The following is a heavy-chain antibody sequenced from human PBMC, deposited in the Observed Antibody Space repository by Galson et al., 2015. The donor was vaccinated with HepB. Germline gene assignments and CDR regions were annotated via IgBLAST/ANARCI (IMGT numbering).Heavy chain of an antibody. J-gene: IGHJ4*02. CDR3: ARDEEEKSGFDY. V-gene: IGHV6-1*01. CDR2: TYFRSKWYN. CDR1: GDSVSSNSAA. Sequence: CAISGDSVSSNSAAWNWIRQSPSRGLEWLGRTYFRSKWYNDYAVSVKNRITINPDTSKNRFSLQLKYVTPEDTAMYYCARDEEEKSGFDYWGQGTLVTVSS.